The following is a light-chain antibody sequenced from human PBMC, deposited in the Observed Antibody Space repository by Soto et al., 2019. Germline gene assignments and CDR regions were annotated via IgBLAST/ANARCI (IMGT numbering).Light chain of an antibody. J-gene: IGKJ1*01. CDR3: QQYNTGPPWT. V-gene: IGKV3-15*01. CDR1: QSVSNN. Sequence: EIAMTQSPATLSVSPGERATLSCRASQSVSNNLAWYQLKPGQAPRLVIFGASTRATGIPVTFSGSGSGTEFTLTISSLQAEDFALYYCQQYNTGPPWTFGQGTKVEIK. CDR2: GAS.